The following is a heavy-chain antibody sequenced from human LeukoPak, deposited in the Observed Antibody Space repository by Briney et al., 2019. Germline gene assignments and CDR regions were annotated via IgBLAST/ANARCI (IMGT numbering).Heavy chain of an antibody. J-gene: IGHJ4*02. Sequence: PGGSLRLSCAASGFTFSSYSMNWVRQAPGKGLEWVSYISSSSSSRYYADSVKGRFTISRDSAKNALYLQMNSLRAEDTAVYYCALYSGSYYPFDYWGQGTLVTVSS. V-gene: IGHV3-48*04. CDR3: ALYSGSYYPFDY. CDR2: ISSSSSSR. D-gene: IGHD1-26*01. CDR1: GFTFSSYS.